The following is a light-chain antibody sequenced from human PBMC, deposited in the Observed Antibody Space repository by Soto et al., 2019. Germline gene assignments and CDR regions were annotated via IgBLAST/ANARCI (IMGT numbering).Light chain of an antibody. V-gene: IGKV1-5*01. Sequence: DIHLTQSPSTLSASVGDRVTITCRASQTISSWLAWYQQKPGKAPKLLIYHASSLETGVPSRFSGSGSGTEFTLTISSLQPDYFATYYCQHYNSYGTFGQGTKVDIK. CDR3: QHYNSYGT. CDR1: QTISSW. J-gene: IGKJ1*01. CDR2: HAS.